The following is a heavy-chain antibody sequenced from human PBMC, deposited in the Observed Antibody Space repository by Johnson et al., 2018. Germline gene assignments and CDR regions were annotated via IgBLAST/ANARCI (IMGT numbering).Heavy chain of an antibody. CDR2: ISGSSLYK. J-gene: IGHJ3*02. CDR3: ARDSGIIVAPAPDAIVI. CDR1: GFTFRTYT. V-gene: IGHV3-21*06. D-gene: IGHD2-2*01. Sequence: VQLVQSGGGLVKPGGSLSLSCAASGFTFRTYTMSWVRQAPGQGLEWVSSISGSSLYKYYADSMKGRFTISRDNAKILLSLHMSGLRAEDTAVYYCARDSGIIVAPAPDAIVIWGKGTVVTVSS.